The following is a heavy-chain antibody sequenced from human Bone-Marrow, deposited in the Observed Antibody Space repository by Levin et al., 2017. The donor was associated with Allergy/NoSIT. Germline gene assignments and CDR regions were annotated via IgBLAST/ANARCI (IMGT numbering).Heavy chain of an antibody. J-gene: IGHJ4*01. CDR2: ISYDGSNR. D-gene: IGHD1-26*01. CDR3: ARDGGLWVGGGFEY. V-gene: IGHV3-30-3*01. CDR1: GFAFSTYS. Sequence: GGSLRLSCVASGFAFSTYSMHWVRQAPGKGLEWLAVISYDGSNRYYTDSVKGRFTISRDNSKNTLYLQVNSLRAEDTAVYHCARDGGLWVGGGFEYWGHGTLVTVSS.